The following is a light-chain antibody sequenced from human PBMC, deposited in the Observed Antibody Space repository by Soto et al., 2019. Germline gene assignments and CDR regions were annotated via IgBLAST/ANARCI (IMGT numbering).Light chain of an antibody. CDR1: QSVLYSSSNKNY. CDR3: QQYYSTPT. Sequence: DIVMTQSPDSLAVSLGERATINCKSSQSVLYSSSNKNYLAWYQQKPGQPPKLLIYWASTRESGVPDRFSGSGSGTDFTLTISSLQDEDVAVYYCQQYYSTPTFGGGTKVEVK. V-gene: IGKV4-1*01. CDR2: WAS. J-gene: IGKJ4*01.